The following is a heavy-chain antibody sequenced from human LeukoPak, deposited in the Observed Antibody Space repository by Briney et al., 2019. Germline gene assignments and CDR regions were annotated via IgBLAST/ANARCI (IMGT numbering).Heavy chain of an antibody. J-gene: IGHJ4*02. CDR3: ARQKKYSTSWYLDY. Sequence: GASLQISCKGSGSCFTSYWIGWVRHMPGKGLEWMGVIYPGDSDTRYSPSFQGQVTISADKSISTAYLQWSSLSASDTAMYYCARQKKYSTSWYLDYWGQGTLVTVSS. CDR2: IYPGDSDT. CDR1: GSCFTSYW. D-gene: IGHD6-13*01. V-gene: IGHV5-51*01.